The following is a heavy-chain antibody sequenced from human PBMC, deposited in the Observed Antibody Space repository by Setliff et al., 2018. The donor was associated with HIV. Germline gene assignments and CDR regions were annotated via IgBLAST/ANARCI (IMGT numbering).Heavy chain of an antibody. J-gene: IGHJ5*02. D-gene: IGHD3-22*01. CDR3: ARHAVPHYYDSSGPS. CDR2: IYSGGTT. V-gene: IGHV4-31*03. Sequence: SETLSLTCTVSGGSIGSGGYYWSWIRQHPGKGLEWIGYIYSGGTTYYNSSLRSRVTISVDTSKNQFSLKLNSVTAADTAVYYCARHAVPHYYDSSGPSWGPGTLVTVSS. CDR1: GGSIGSGGYY.